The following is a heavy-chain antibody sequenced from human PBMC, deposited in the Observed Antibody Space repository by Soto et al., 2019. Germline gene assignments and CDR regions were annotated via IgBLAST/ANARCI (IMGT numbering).Heavy chain of an antibody. V-gene: IGHV1-3*01. J-gene: IGHJ6*02. CDR3: ARATGYDFWSGYYYYFYGMDV. Sequence: ASVKVSCKASGYSFVTYSIHWVRQAPGRSLEWMGWINGGNGNTYYSQKFQGRVTIARDTSASTASMELSSLRSEDTAVYYCARATGYDFWSGYYYYFYGMDVWGQGTTVTVSS. CDR2: INGGNGNT. CDR1: GYSFVTYS. D-gene: IGHD3-3*01.